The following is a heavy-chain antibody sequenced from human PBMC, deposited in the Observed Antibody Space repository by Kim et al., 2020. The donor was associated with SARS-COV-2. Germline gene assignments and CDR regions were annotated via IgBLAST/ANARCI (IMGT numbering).Heavy chain of an antibody. V-gene: IGHV3-21*01. CDR3: ARDLSLGRPGGFDY. CDR2: ISRNSDYI. Sequence: GGSLRLSCAASEFTFSRYSMNWVRQAPGKGLGWVSTISRNSDYIYYADSVEGRFTISRDNAKNSLYLQMNSRRADDTAMYYCARDLSLGRPGGFDYWGQGTLVTVSS. CDR1: EFTFSRYS. D-gene: IGHD3-10*01. J-gene: IGHJ4*02.